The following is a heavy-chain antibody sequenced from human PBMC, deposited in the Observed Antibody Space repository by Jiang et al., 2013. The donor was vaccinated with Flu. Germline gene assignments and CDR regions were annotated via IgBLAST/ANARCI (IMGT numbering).Heavy chain of an antibody. J-gene: IGHJ4*02. D-gene: IGHD2-21*01. Sequence: VQLVESGGGVVQPGRSLRLSCEASGFTFSDYGMHWVRQAPGKGLEWVAVISFDGSNKNYADSVKGRFTIARDDSKNTLSLEMNNLRTEDTAVYYCAKDITVYCGGDCSVFDYWGQGTRVTVSS. V-gene: IGHV3-30*18. CDR2: ISFDGSNK. CDR3: AKDITVYCGGDCSVFDY. CDR1: GFTFSDYG.